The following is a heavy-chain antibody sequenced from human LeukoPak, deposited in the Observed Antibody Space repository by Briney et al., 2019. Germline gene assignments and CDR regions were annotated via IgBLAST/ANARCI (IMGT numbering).Heavy chain of an antibody. CDR2: ISSSSSTI. Sequence: AGGSLRLSCAASGFTFSSYSMNWVRQAPGKGLEWVSYISSSSSTIYYADSVKGRFTISRDNAKNSLYLQMNSLRAEDTAVYYCARXDGSSWYNFDYWGQGTLVTVSS. CDR1: GFTFSSYS. D-gene: IGHD6-13*01. V-gene: IGHV3-48*01. CDR3: ARXDGSSWYNFDY. J-gene: IGHJ4*02.